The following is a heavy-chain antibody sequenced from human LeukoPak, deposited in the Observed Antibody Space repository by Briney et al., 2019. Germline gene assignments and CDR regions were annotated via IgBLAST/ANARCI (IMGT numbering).Heavy chain of an antibody. J-gene: IGHJ4*02. CDR1: GYTFTSYA. Sequence: ASVKVSCKASGYTFTSYAMNWVRQAPGQGIEWMGWINTNTGNPTYAQGFTGRFVFSLDTSVSTAYLQISSLKAEDTAVYYCATTVTQSAFDYWGQGTLVTVSS. CDR2: INTNTGNP. V-gene: IGHV7-4-1*02. D-gene: IGHD4-17*01. CDR3: ATTVTQSAFDY.